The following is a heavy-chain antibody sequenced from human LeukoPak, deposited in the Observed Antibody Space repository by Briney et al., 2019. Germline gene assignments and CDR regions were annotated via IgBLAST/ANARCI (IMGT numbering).Heavy chain of an antibody. V-gene: IGHV1-2*02. J-gene: IGHJ6*03. D-gene: IGHD1-14*01. CDR2: INPNSGGT. CDR3: ARWAGSAGYYYYYMDV. CDR1: GYTFTGYY. Sequence: ASVKVSCKASGYTFTGYYMHWVRQAPGQGLEWMGWINPNSGGTNYAQKFQGRVTMTRDTSISTAYMALSRLRSDDTAVERCARWAGSAGYYYYYMDVWGKGTTVTVSS.